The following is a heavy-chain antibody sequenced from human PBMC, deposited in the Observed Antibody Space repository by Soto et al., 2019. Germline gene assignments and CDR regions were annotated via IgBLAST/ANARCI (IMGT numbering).Heavy chain of an antibody. Sequence: SETLSLTCTVSGGSIISYYWSWILQPPGKGLEWIGYIYYSGSTNYNPSLKSRVTISVDTSKNQFSLKLSSVTAADTAVYYCARVPDRWGQGTLVTVSS. V-gene: IGHV4-59*08. CDR1: GGSIISYY. J-gene: IGHJ5*02. CDR2: IYYSGST. D-gene: IGHD2-2*01. CDR3: ARVPDR.